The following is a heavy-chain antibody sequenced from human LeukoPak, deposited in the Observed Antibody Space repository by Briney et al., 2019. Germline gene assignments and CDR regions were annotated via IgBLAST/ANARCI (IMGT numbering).Heavy chain of an antibody. V-gene: IGHV5-51*01. CDR2: IYPGDSET. CDR1: GYSFSRYW. Sequence: GESLKISCKGSGYSFSRYWIGWVRQTPGKGPEWMGVIYPGDSETRYSPSFQGQVTISADKSIGTAYLQWSSLKASDSAMYYCARRCSGGNCNSFDYWGQGSLITVSS. D-gene: IGHD2-15*01. CDR3: ARRCSGGNCNSFDY. J-gene: IGHJ4*02.